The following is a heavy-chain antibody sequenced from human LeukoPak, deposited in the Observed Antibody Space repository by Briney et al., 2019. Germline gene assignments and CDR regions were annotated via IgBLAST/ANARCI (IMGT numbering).Heavy chain of an antibody. J-gene: IGHJ5*02. CDR1: GGPIISYY. D-gene: IGHD1-26*01. CDR2: IYSSGST. CDR3: ARDVGGVWFDP. Sequence: SETLSLTCIVSGGPIISYYWSLIRQPAGKGLDGIGRIYSSGSTNYTPSLKSRVTMSVDTSKNQFSLKLSSVTAADTAVYYCARDVGGVWFDPWGQGTLVTVSS. V-gene: IGHV4-4*07.